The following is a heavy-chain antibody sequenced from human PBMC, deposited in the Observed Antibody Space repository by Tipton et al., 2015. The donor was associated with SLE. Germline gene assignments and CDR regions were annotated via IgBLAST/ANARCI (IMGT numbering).Heavy chain of an antibody. CDR3: ARGRYFDNTGFHDSYYYYHMDV. J-gene: IGHJ6*03. CDR1: GYTFSSYA. V-gene: IGHV1-3*01. D-gene: IGHD3-22*01. Sequence: QVQLVQSGAEVLKPGASVRVSCKASGYTFSSYAIHWVRQGPGHRLEWMGWINGGNADTRYSQKFHDRVTITTDTSATTAYMEVSSLRPEDTAVYYCARGRYFDNTGFHDSYYYYHMDVWGKGTTVTVSS. CDR2: INGGNADT.